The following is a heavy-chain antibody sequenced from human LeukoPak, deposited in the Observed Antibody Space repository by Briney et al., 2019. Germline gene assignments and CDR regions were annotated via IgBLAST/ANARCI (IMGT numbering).Heavy chain of an antibody. V-gene: IGHV3-48*01. CDR2: ITSSSSTI. J-gene: IGHJ4*02. D-gene: IGHD3-16*02. CDR1: GYTFDAYA. CDR3: AREGIIWGTYRYFDY. Sequence: GGSLRLSCAASGYTFDAYAMNWVRQAPGKGLEWLSYITSSSSTIYYADSVKGRFTISRDNAKNSLYLQMNSPRAEDTAVYYCAREGIIWGTYRYFDYWGQGTLVTVSS.